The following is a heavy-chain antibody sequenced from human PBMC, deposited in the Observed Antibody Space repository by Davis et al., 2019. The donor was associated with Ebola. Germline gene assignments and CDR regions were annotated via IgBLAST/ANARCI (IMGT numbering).Heavy chain of an antibody. CDR1: GGSIRNHY. CDR2: ISGSATST. Sequence: LSLTCTVSGGSIRNHYWSWVRQAPGKGLEWVSYISGSATSTFYADSVKGRFTISRDNARDSLYLQMDSLRVEDTAIYYCARDAFSLSRYDTEDHWGQGTLVTVSS. CDR3: ARDAFSLSRYDTEDH. D-gene: IGHD3-9*01. V-gene: IGHV3-11*04. J-gene: IGHJ4*02.